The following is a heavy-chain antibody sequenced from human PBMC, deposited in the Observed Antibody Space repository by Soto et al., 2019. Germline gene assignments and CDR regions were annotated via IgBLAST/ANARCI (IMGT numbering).Heavy chain of an antibody. D-gene: IGHD2-2*01. V-gene: IGHV1-69*12. CDR2: IIPIFGTA. Sequence: QVQLVQSGAEVKKPGSSVKVSCKASGGTFSSYAISWVRQAPGQGLEWMGGIIPIFGTANYAQKFQGRATITADESTSTAYMELSSQRSEDTVVDYCARGSIVLVPAAITVEYYYYGMDVWGQGTTVTVSS. CDR1: GGTFSSYA. CDR3: ARGSIVLVPAAITVEYYYYGMDV. J-gene: IGHJ6*02.